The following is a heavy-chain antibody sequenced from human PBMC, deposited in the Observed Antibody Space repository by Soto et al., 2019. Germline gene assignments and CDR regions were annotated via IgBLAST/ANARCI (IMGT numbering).Heavy chain of an antibody. D-gene: IGHD6-13*01. CDR1: GFAFGSHA. CDR2: ISSDGATK. J-gene: IGHJ4*02. Sequence: QVQLVESGGGVVQPGESQRLSCAVSGFAFGSHAMHWVRQTPDKGLEWVAVISSDGATKYVADSVEGRFTISRDNFENTVYLHMNSLKTEDTGLYYCARASVHIAAAGRLDYWGQGTLVTVSS. CDR3: ARASVHIAAAGRLDY. V-gene: IGHV3-30-3*01.